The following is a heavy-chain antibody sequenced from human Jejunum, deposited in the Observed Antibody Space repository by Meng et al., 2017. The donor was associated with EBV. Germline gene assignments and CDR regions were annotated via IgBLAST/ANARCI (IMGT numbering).Heavy chain of an antibody. CDR1: GGSFRGYY. J-gene: IGHJ4*02. CDR3: ARGGLVCYGDCCQTYYFEF. D-gene: IGHD2-21*01. CDR2: INRSGTS. V-gene: IGHV4-34*01. Sequence: QVQLQEWGAGLLKPSETLSLTCAVYGGSFRGYYWTWIRQSPGEGLEWIGEINRSGTSTYNPSLKSRVTMSVDTSKNHFSLRLASVTAADTAVYYCARGGLVCYGDCCQTYYFEFWSQGNLVTVSS.